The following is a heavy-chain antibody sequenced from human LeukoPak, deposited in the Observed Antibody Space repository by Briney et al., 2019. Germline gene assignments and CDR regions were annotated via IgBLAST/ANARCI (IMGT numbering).Heavy chain of an antibody. CDR2: IYYSGTT. Sequence: SETLSLTCTVSGGSVSSGSYCWSCIRQPPGKGLEWIGNIYYSGTTNYNPSLKSRVTISVDTSKNQFSLKLSSVTAADTAVYYRARYYYSFFYMDVWGKGTTLTASS. V-gene: IGHV4-61*01. J-gene: IGHJ6*03. CDR3: ARYYYSFFYMDV. CDR1: GGSVSSGSYC.